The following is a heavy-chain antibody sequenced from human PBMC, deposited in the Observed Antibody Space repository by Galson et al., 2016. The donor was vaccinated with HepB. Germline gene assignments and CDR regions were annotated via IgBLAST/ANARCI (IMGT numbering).Heavy chain of an antibody. V-gene: IGHV4-4*07. CDR1: GGSISTYY. Sequence: ETLSLTCTVSGGSISTYYWIWMRQSAGKGLEWIGRVHRSGTATYNPSLKRRATLSVDTPKNQFSLKLNSVTAADTAVYFCARAKYHYDSSGYYNGGYYSYYMDVWGKGTTVTVSS. J-gene: IGHJ6*03. CDR3: ARAKYHYDSSGYYNGGYYSYYMDV. D-gene: IGHD3-22*01. CDR2: VHRSGTA.